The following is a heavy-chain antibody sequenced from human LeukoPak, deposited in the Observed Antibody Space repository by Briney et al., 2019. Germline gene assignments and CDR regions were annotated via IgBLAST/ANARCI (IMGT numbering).Heavy chain of an antibody. V-gene: IGHV3-23*01. Sequence: GGSLRLSCAASGFTFSIYAMCWVRQAPGKGLEWVSAISGSGGTAYYADSVKGRFTISRDNSKNTLYLQMNSLRAEDTAVYYCATDSTGTSHYFDYWGQGTLVTVSS. D-gene: IGHD1-1*01. CDR1: GFTFSIYA. J-gene: IGHJ4*02. CDR3: ATDSTGTSHYFDY. CDR2: ISGSGGTA.